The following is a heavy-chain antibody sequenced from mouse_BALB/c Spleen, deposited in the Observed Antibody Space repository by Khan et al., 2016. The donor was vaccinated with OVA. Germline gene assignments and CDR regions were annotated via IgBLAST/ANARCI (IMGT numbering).Heavy chain of an antibody. CDR1: GFNLKDTY. CDR2: TDPAIDNT. Sequence: VRLQQSGAELVKPGASVKLSCTASGFNLKDTYMHWVKQRTKQGLVWIGRTDPAIDNTQSDPKFQGKATIIADTSSNTVYLQLSGLTSEDTAGDDGSSPNWFVYWGQGTLVTVSA. J-gene: IGHJ3*01. V-gene: IGHV14-3*02. CDR3: SSPNWFVY.